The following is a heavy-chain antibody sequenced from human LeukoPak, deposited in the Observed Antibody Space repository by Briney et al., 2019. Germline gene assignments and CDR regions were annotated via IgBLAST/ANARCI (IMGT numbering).Heavy chain of an antibody. D-gene: IGHD3-3*01. J-gene: IGHJ6*03. CDR2: IRYDGSNK. V-gene: IGHV3-30*02. CDR3: AGAGGYDFWSGYLSYYYYYMDV. Sequence: PGGSLRLSCAASGFTFSSYGMHWVRQAPGKGLEWVAFIRYDGSNKYYADSVKGRFTISRDNSKNTLYLQMNSLRAEDTAVYYCAGAGGYDFWSGYLSYYYYYMDVWGKGTTVTVSS. CDR1: GFTFSSYG.